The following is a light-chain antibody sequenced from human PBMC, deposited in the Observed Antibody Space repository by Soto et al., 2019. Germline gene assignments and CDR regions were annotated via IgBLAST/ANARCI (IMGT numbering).Light chain of an antibody. CDR1: QSVSSSY. Sequence: EIVLTQSPGTLSFPSGERATLSFRSSQSVSSSYLAWYQQKPGQAPRLLIYGASSRATGIPDRFSGSGSGTDFTLTISRLEPEDFAVYYCQQYGSSPATFGGGTKVDIK. CDR3: QQYGSSPAT. CDR2: GAS. J-gene: IGKJ4*01. V-gene: IGKV3-20*01.